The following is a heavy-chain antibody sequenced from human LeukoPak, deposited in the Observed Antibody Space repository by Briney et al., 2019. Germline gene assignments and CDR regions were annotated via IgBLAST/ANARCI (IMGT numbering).Heavy chain of an antibody. V-gene: IGHV4-4*07. Sequence: SETLSLTCTVSGGSISSYYWSWIRQPAGKGLEWIGRIYTSGSTNYNPSLKSRVTMSVDTSKNQSSLKLSSVTAADTAVYYCARDKVQVVPAAPREYYYYYYMDVWGKGTTVTVSS. CDR2: IYTSGST. J-gene: IGHJ6*03. CDR1: GGSISSYY. CDR3: ARDKVQVVPAAPREYYYYYYMDV. D-gene: IGHD2-2*01.